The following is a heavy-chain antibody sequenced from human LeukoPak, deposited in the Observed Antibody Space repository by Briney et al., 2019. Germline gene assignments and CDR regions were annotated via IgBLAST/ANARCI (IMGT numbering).Heavy chain of an antibody. D-gene: IGHD5-18*01. Sequence: GGSLRLSCAASGFTVSSNYTSWVRQAPGKGLEWVSVIYSGGSTYYADSVKGRFTISRDNSKNTLYLQMNSLRAEDTAVYYCARARMDGYSYGKYYFDYWGQGTLVTVSS. CDR3: ARARMDGYSYGKYYFDY. CDR2: IYSGGST. J-gene: IGHJ4*02. V-gene: IGHV3-53*01. CDR1: GFTVSSNY.